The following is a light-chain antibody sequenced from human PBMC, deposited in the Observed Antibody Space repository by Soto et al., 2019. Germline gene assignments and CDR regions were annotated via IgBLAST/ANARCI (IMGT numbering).Light chain of an antibody. CDR1: QSVSSSF. CDR2: GTS. V-gene: IGKV3-20*01. J-gene: IGKJ1*01. CDR3: QQYGSSPWT. Sequence: EIVLTQSPGTLSLSPGERATLSCRASQSVSSSFVAWFQQKPGQAPRLLIYGTSSRATGIPDRFSGSGSGTDFTLTINRLEPGDFAMYFCQQYGSSPWTFGQGTKVDIK.